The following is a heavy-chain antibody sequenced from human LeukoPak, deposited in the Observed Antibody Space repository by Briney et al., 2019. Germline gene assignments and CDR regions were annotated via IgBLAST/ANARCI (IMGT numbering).Heavy chain of an antibody. J-gene: IGHJ4*02. CDR2: INPISGGT. CDR1: GYTFTGYY. CDR3: ASANLKYGHYYDSSGDYRFDY. Sequence: GASVKVSCKASGYTFTGYYMHWVRQAPGQGLEWVGWINPISGGTNYAQKFQGRVTMTRDTSISTAYMELSRPRSDDTAVYYCASANLKYGHYYDSSGDYRFDYWGQGTLVTVSS. V-gene: IGHV1-2*02. D-gene: IGHD3-22*01.